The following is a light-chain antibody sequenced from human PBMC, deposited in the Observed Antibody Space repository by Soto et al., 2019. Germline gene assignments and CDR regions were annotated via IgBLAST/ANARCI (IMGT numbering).Light chain of an antibody. CDR1: QGETRNS. V-gene: IGKV3D-20*01. CDR2: DAS. J-gene: IGKJ4*01. Sequence: ELVLTRFQATLFLFPGVRAPLSSGAIQGETRNSKAWYQQKPGLAPRLLIYDASSRATDIPDRFSGSGSGTDFTLTISRLEPEDFAVYYCQHYDTSPALTFGGGTKVEIK. CDR3: QHYDTSPALT.